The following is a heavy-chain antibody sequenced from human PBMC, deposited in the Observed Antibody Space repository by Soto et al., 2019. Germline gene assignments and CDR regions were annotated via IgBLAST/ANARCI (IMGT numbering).Heavy chain of an antibody. D-gene: IGHD3-3*01. V-gene: IGHV1-18*04. CDR1: GYTFTRYD. CDR3: ARQYYDFWSDFPDFDY. CDR2: ISPNSGRT. J-gene: IGHJ4*02. Sequence: QVQLVQSGAEVKTPGASVRVSCKTSGYTFTRYDISWVRQAPGQGPVWMGLISPNSGRTNYAQKRQGRVTMTTYTSTSTAYMELRSLRSDDTAVYYCARQYYDFWSDFPDFDYWGQGTLVTVSS.